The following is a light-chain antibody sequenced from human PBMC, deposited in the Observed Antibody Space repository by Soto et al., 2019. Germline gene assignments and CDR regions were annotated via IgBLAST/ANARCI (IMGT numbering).Light chain of an antibody. CDR2: GAS. J-gene: IGKJ2*01. CDR1: QSVSNH. V-gene: IGKV3-15*01. Sequence: EIVMTQSPVTLSVSPGERATLSCRASQSVSNHLAWYQQKPGQAPRLLIYGASTRAIGIPARFSGSGSGTEFTLTISSLQSEDFDVYYCQQYNNWPPRTFGQGTKLEIK. CDR3: QQYNNWPPRT.